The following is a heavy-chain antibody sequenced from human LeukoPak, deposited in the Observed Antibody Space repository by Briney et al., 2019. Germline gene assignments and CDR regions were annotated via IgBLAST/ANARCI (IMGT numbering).Heavy chain of an antibody. CDR2: ISSSSSYI. D-gene: IGHD3-22*01. CDR3: ARNLLTCYDSSGPGGSDAFDI. J-gene: IGHJ3*02. CDR1: GFTFSSYS. V-gene: IGHV3-21*01. Sequence: EGSLRLSCAASGFTFSSYSMNWVRQAPGKGLEWASSISSSSSYIYYADSVKGRFTISRDNAKNSLYLQINSLRAEDTAVYYCARNLLTCYDSSGPGGSDAFDIWGQGTMVTVSS.